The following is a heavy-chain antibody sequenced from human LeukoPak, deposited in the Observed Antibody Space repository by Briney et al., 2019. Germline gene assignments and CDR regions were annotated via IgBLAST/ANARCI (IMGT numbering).Heavy chain of an antibody. CDR3: ARNLTGTLDY. CDR1: GFTFDDYG. J-gene: IGHJ4*02. Sequence: GGSLRLSCAASGFTFDDYGMSWVRQAPGKGLEWVSGTNWNGDSTSYGDSVKGRFTTSRDNAKNSLYLQMNSLRAEDTALYYCARNLTGTLDYWGQGTLVTVSS. CDR2: TNWNGDST. V-gene: IGHV3-20*04. D-gene: IGHD1-14*01.